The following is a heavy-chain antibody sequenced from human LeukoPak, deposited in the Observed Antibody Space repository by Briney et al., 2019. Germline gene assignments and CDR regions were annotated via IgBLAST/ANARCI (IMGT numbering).Heavy chain of an antibody. J-gene: IGHJ1*01. CDR1: GYSISSGYS. CDR2: ISHRGNV. Sequence: ASETLSLTCTVSGYSISSGYSWGWIRQPPGKGLEWIGSISHRGNVYYNPTLKSRVTISVDTSKNQFSLRLSSVTAADTAVYYCARDRSVLEYFQHWGQGTLVTVSS. CDR3: ARDRSVLEYFQH. V-gene: IGHV4-38-2*02. D-gene: IGHD3-3*01.